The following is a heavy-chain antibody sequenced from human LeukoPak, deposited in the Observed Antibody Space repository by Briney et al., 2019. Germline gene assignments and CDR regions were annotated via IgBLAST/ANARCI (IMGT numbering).Heavy chain of an antibody. Sequence: PGGSLRLSCAASGFTFSTYWMHWVRQAPGKGPVWVSRTNSDETSTAYADSVKGRFTISRDNAKNTLYLQMNSLRVEDTAVYYCAATTGGYYHYWGQGTPVTVSS. D-gene: IGHD3-22*01. CDR2: TNSDETST. CDR1: GFTFSTYW. J-gene: IGHJ4*02. V-gene: IGHV3-74*01. CDR3: AATTGGYYHY.